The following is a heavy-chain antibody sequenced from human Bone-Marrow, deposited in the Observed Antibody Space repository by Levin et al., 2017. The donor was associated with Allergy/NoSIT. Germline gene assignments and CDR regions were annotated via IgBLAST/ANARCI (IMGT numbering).Heavy chain of an antibody. CDR2: ISSRGTTM. CDR3: ARDMNKAQYNYGMDV. V-gene: IGHV3-11*01. D-gene: IGHD1/OR15-1a*01. Sequence: GESLKISCAASGFTLSDYYMSWIRQAPGKGLEWVSCISSRGTTMYLADSVKGRFTISRDNAKNSLSLQMNSLRADDTAVYYCARDMNKAQYNYGMDVWGQGTTVTVSS. CDR1: GFTLSDYY. J-gene: IGHJ6*02.